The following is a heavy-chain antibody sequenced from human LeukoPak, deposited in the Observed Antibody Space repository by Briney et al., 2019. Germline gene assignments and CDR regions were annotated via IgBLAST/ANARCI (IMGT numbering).Heavy chain of an antibody. V-gene: IGHV3-7*01. CDR2: IKQDGSEK. D-gene: IGHD3-10*01. CDR1: GFTFTTYW. Sequence: GGSLRLSCAASGFTFTTYWMSWVRQAPGKGLEWVANIKQDGSEKYYVDSVKGRFTISRNNAKNSLYLQMNSLRAEDTAVYFCARDKGGMVPFDHWGQGTLVTVSS. J-gene: IGHJ4*02. CDR3: ARDKGGMVPFDH.